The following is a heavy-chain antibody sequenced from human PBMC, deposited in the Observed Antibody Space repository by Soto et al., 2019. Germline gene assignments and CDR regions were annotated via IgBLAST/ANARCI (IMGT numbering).Heavy chain of an antibody. CDR1: GGSISSYY. CDR3: ARDHSNSWYDY. Sequence: LSLTCTVSGGSISSYYWSWIRQPPGKGLEWIGNIYYSGSTNYNPSLKSRVTISVDTSKNQFSLKLSSVTAADTAVYYCARDHSNSWYDYWGQGTLVTVSS. CDR2: IYYSGST. V-gene: IGHV4-59*01. D-gene: IGHD6-13*01. J-gene: IGHJ4*02.